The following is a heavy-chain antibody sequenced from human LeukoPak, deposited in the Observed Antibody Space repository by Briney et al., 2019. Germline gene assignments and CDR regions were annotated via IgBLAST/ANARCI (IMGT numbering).Heavy chain of an antibody. D-gene: IGHD6-13*01. J-gene: IGHJ4*02. Sequence: PSQTLSLTCAVDGGSFSGYYWSWIRQPPGKGLEWIGEINHSGSTNYNPSLKSRITISVDTSKNLFSLKLSSVTAADTAVYYCARGRGWQQLVPFDYWGQGTLVTVSS. CDR1: GGSFSGYY. V-gene: IGHV4-34*01. CDR3: ARGRGWQQLVPFDY. CDR2: INHSGST.